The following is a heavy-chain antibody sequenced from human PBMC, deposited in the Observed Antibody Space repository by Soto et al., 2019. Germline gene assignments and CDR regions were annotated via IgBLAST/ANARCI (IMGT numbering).Heavy chain of an antibody. V-gene: IGHV3-7*03. Sequence: GSLRLSCVTSDFTFRNYWLNWVRQVPGKGLEWVANISPDGRTTNYVDSVKGRFIISIDNVRNSVSLQMNSLRVEDSAVYFCFGGNGGPQWGQGTPVTVSS. CDR1: DFTFRNYW. D-gene: IGHD3-16*01. J-gene: IGHJ4*02. CDR3: FGGNGGPQ. CDR2: ISPDGRTT.